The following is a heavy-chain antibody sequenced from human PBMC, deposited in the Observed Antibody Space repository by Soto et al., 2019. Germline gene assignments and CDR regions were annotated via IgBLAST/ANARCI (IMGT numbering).Heavy chain of an antibody. V-gene: IGHV1-46*01. D-gene: IGHD2-15*01. CDR1: GYSFSNFY. CDR3: ARGAVVVPNGLIAGMDV. Sequence: GASVKVSCKLSGYSFSNFYVHWVRQAPGQGLEWMGIIDPSSGTTSYTQKFQERVTMTRDTSMSTAYMELSRLRSEDTAVYYCARGAVVVPNGLIAGMDVWGLGTTVTVSS. J-gene: IGHJ6*02. CDR2: IDPSSGTT.